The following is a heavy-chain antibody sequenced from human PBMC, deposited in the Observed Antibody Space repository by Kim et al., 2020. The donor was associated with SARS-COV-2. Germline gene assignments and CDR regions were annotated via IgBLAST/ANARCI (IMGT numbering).Heavy chain of an antibody. CDR2: DGSLI. J-gene: IGHJ4*02. CDR3: ARGMGDY. Sequence: DGSLITYADSVKGRFTISRDNAKNTLYLQMNSLRAEDTAVYYCARGMGDYWGQGTLVTVSS. D-gene: IGHD1-26*01. V-gene: IGHV3-74*01.